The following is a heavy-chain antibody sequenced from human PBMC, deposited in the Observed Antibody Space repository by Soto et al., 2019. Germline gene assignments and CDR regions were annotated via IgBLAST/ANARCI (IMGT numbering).Heavy chain of an antibody. CDR2: IYYSGST. D-gene: IGHD3-9*01. J-gene: IGHJ5*02. Sequence: PSETLSLTYTVSGGSISSYYWSWIRQPPGKGLEWIGYIYYSGSTNYNPSLKSRVTISVDTSKNQFSLKLSSVTAADTAVYYCAREQYDILTGSPEGFDPWGQGTLVTVSS. CDR3: AREQYDILTGSPEGFDP. CDR1: GGSISSYY. V-gene: IGHV4-59*01.